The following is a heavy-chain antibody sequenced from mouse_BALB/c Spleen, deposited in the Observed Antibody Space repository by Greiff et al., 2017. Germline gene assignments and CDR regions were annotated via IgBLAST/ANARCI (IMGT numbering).Heavy chain of an antibody. D-gene: IGHD4-1*01. Sequence: VQLQQSGPSLVKPSQTLSLTCSVTGDSITSGYWNWIRKFPGNKLEYMGYISYSGSTYYNPSLKSRISITRDTSKNQYYLQLNSVTTEDTATYYCARWGNWDVYYAMDYWGQGTSVTVSS. J-gene: IGHJ4*01. V-gene: IGHV3-8*02. CDR3: ARWGNWDVYYAMDY. CDR1: GDSITSGY. CDR2: ISYSGST.